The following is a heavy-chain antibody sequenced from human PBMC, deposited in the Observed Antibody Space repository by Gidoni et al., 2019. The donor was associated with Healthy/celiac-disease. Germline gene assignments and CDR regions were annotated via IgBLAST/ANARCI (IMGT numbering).Heavy chain of an antibody. CDR2: ISGSGGST. D-gene: IGHD4-4*01. J-gene: IGHJ6*02. V-gene: IGHV3-23*01. Sequence: EVQLLESGGGLVQPGGSLRLSCAASGFTFSSYAMSWVRQAQGKGLECVSAISGSGGSTYYADSVKGRFTISRDNAKNTLYLQMNSLRAEDTAVYYCAKDHFTVTRYYYGMDVWGQGTTVTVSS. CDR1: GFTFSSYA. CDR3: AKDHFTVTRYYYGMDV.